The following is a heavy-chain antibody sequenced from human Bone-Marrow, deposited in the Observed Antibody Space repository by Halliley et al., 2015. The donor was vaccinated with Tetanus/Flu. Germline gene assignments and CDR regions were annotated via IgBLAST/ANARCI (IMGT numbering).Heavy chain of an antibody. CDR2: VSFSGST. D-gene: IGHD3-10*01. V-gene: IGHV4-59*01. Sequence: LVKPSETLSLSCNVSGGSISTFHWSWIRQPPGRGLEWIGSVSFSGSTNYNPSLKSRVSISVDTSKNQFSLKLNSVTAADTAVYFCARDPSGGDRFDYWGQGTLVTVSS. CDR1: GGSISTFH. CDR3: ARDPSGGDRFDY. J-gene: IGHJ4*02.